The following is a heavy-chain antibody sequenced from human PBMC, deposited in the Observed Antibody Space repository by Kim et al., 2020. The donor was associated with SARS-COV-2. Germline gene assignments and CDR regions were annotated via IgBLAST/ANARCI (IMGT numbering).Heavy chain of an antibody. D-gene: IGHD6-13*01. V-gene: IGHV4-34*01. CDR2: INHSGST. Sequence: SETLSLTCAVYGGSFSGYYWSWIRQPPGKGLEWIGEINHSGSTNYNPSLKSRVTISVDTSKNQFSLKPSSVTAADTAVYYCARGARAAAGNGYGYWGQGTLVTVSS. CDR3: ARGARAAAGNGYGY. CDR1: GGSFSGYY. J-gene: IGHJ4*02.